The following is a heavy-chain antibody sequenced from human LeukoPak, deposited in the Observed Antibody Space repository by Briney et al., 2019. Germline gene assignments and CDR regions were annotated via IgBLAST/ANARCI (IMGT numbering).Heavy chain of an antibody. Sequence: GGSLRLSCSVSGFTFTDYGMSWVRQAPGKGLEWVSTINGGGPRTYYADSVKGRFTISRDNSNTTLYLQMNNLRPEDTATYFCAKIPDYDFWNEVSSSFDSWGQGTLVTVSS. J-gene: IGHJ4*02. V-gene: IGHV3-23*01. CDR3: AKIPDYDFWNEVSSSFDS. D-gene: IGHD3-3*01. CDR1: GFTFTDYG. CDR2: INGGGPRT.